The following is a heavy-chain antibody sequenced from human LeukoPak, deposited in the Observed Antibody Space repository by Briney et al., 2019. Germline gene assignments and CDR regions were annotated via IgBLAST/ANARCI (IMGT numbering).Heavy chain of an antibody. CDR2: ITPSSSTI. Sequence: GGSLRLSCAASGFIFSSYTMNWVRQAPGKGLEWVSYITPSSSTIYYADSVKGRFTISRDNAKNSLYLQMNSLTDEDTAVYYCATDKSFDVQVGGQGTLATVSS. V-gene: IGHV3-48*02. D-gene: IGHD3-9*01. J-gene: IGHJ4*02. CDR3: ATDKSFDVQV. CDR1: GFIFSSYT.